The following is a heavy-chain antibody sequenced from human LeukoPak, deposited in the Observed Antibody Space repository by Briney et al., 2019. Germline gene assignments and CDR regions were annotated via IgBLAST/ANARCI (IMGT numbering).Heavy chain of an antibody. CDR1: GFTFSSYA. CDR3: AKDQGSGYSYGYRTVYYFDY. V-gene: IGHV3-23*01. D-gene: IGHD5-18*01. CDR2: ISGSGGST. Sequence: GGSLRLSCAASGFTFSSYAMSWVRQAPGKGLEWVSAISGSGGSTYYADSVKGRFTISRDNSKNTLYLQMNSLRAEDTAVYYCAKDQGSGYSYGYRTVYYFDYWGQGTLVTVSS. J-gene: IGHJ4*02.